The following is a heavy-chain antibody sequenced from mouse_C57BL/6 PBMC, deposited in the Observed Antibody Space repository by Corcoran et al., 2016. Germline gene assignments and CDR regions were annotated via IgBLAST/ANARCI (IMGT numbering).Heavy chain of an antibody. Sequence: DVQLPESGPGLVKPSQSLSLTCSVTGYSITSGYYWNWIRQFPGNELEWMGYISYDGSNNYNPSLKNRISITRDTSKNQFFLKLNSVTTEDTATYYCARLGTTVVADCYFDVWGTGTTVTVSS. CDR1: GYSITSGYY. CDR3: ARLGTTVVADCYFDV. J-gene: IGHJ1*03. CDR2: ISYDGSN. V-gene: IGHV3-6*01. D-gene: IGHD1-1*01.